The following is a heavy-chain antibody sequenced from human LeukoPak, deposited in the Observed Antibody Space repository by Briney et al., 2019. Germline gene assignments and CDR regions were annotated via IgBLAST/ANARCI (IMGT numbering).Heavy chain of an antibody. CDR1: GYTFTSYY. Sequence: ASVKVSCKASGYTFTSYYMHWVRQAPGQGLEWMGWISAYNGNTNYAQKLQGRVTMTTDTSTSTAYMELRSLRSDDTAVYYCARGRYNWKFDYWGQGTLVTVSS. D-gene: IGHD1-20*01. J-gene: IGHJ4*02. CDR3: ARGRYNWKFDY. V-gene: IGHV1-18*04. CDR2: ISAYNGNT.